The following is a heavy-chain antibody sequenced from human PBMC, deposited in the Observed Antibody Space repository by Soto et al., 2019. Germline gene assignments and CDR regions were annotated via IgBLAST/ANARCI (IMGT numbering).Heavy chain of an antibody. CDR1: GFTLSTYW. CDR2: INTDGTST. CDR3: ARDQDTYGQAVFNY. Sequence: EVQLAESGGGLVQPGGSLRLSCAASGFTLSTYWMHWVRQVPGEGLVWVSRINTDGTSTNYADSVKGRFTISRDNAKNTLYLQMNSLRAEDTALYYCARDQDTYGQAVFNYWGQGTLVTVSS. V-gene: IGHV3-74*01. J-gene: IGHJ4*02. D-gene: IGHD2-15*01.